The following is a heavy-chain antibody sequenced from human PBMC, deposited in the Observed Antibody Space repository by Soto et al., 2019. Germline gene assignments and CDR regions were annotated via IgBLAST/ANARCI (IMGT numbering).Heavy chain of an antibody. V-gene: IGHV3-23*01. CDR3: AKHNDYSNTDY. Sequence: GGSLRLSCAASGFTFSSYAMSWVRQAPGKGLEWVSAISGSGVSTYYADSVKGRFTISRDNSKNTLYLQMNSLRAEDTAVYFFAKHNDYSNTDYWGPGTLVTGS. J-gene: IGHJ4*02. CDR1: GFTFSSYA. D-gene: IGHD4-4*01. CDR2: ISGSGVST.